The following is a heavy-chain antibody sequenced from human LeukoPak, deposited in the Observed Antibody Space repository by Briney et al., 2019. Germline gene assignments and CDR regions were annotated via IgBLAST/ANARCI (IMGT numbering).Heavy chain of an antibody. CDR3: ARDWPTVIADY. J-gene: IGHJ4*02. V-gene: IGHV1-18*01. D-gene: IGHD4-11*01. CDR2: SSANNGDT. CDR1: GDTFTSHG. Sequence: ASVKVSCKTSGDTFTSHGISWVRRAPGEGLKWMGWSSANNGDTNYAQKMQGRITMTTDTSTSTAYMELRSLSYDDTATYYCARDWPTVIADYWGQGTLVTVSS.